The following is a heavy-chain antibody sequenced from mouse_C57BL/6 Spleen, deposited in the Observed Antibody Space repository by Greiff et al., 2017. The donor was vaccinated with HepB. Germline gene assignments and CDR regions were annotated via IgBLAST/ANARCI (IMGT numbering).Heavy chain of an antibody. CDR3: VRQETGTGYFDY. CDR1: GFSFNTYA. J-gene: IGHJ2*01. Sequence: EVKLVESGGGLVQPKGSLKLSCAASGFSFNTYAMNWVRQAPGKGLEWVARIRSKSNNYATYYADSVKDRFTISRDDSESMLYLQMNNLKTEDTAMYYCVRQETGTGYFDYWGQGTTLTVSS. CDR2: IRSKSNNYAT. D-gene: IGHD4-1*01. V-gene: IGHV10-1*01.